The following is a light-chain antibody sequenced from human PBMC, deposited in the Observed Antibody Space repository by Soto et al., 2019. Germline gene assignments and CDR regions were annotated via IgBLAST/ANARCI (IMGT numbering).Light chain of an antibody. CDR3: QQYSSTPHT. Sequence: EIVLTQSPGTLSLSPGQRATLSCRASQSVSSSYLAWYQHKCGQAPRLLMFGTGSRATGIPDRFRGTGSGTDFTLIVNKLEHEDFAVYYCQQYSSTPHTFGQATKVDIK. J-gene: IGKJ2*01. CDR2: GTG. V-gene: IGKV3-20*01. CDR1: QSVSSSY.